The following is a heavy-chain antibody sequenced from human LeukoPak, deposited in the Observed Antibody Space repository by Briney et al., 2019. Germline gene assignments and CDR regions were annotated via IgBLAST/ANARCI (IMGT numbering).Heavy chain of an antibody. CDR3: VSFYETY. CDR1: GFTFSSYW. D-gene: IGHD2/OR15-2a*01. Sequence: GGSLRLSCAASGFTFSSYWMHWVRQAPGKGLVWVSHINSDGSWTSYADSVKGRFTISKDNAKNTVYLQMNSLRAEDTAVYYCVSFYETYWGRGTLVTVSS. CDR2: INSDGSWT. J-gene: IGHJ4*02. V-gene: IGHV3-74*01.